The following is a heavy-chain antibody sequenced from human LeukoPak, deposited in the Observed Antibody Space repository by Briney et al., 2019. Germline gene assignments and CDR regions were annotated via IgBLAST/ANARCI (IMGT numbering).Heavy chain of an antibody. CDR1: GFTFSSYG. D-gene: IGHD3-22*01. V-gene: IGHV3-33*01. J-gene: IGHJ4*02. Sequence: GGSLRLSCAASGFTFSSYGMHWVRQAPGKGLEWVAVIWYDGSNKYYADSVKGRFTISRDNSKNTLYLQMNSLRAEDTAVYYCARGADSSGYYSIFYFDYWGQGTLVTVSS. CDR3: ARGADSSGYYSIFYFDY. CDR2: IWYDGSNK.